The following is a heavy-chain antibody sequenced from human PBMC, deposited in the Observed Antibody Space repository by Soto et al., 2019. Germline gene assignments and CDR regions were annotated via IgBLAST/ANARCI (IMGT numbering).Heavy chain of an antibody. CDR1: GYTFTGYY. D-gene: IGHD3-3*01. V-gene: IGHV1-46*01. Sequence: ASVKVSCKASGYTFTGYYMHWVRQAPGQGLEWMGIINPSGGSTSYAQKFQGRVTMTRDTSTRTVYMELSSLRSEDTAVYYCAGHTSEQAYYDFWSGYPYGMDVWGQGTTVTVSS. CDR3: AGHTSEQAYYDFWSGYPYGMDV. J-gene: IGHJ6*02. CDR2: INPSGGST.